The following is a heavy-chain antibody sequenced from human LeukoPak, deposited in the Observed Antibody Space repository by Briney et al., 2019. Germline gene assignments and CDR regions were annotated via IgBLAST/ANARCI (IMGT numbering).Heavy chain of an antibody. Sequence: PGGSLRLSCAASGFTVSSNYMNWVRQAPGKGLEWVSYISSSGSTIYYADSVKGRFTISRDNAKNSLYLQMNSLRAEDTAVYYCASFPKGRIAAAGGSSDYWGQGTLVTVSS. CDR3: ASFPKGRIAAAGGSSDY. CDR1: GFTVSSNY. CDR2: ISSSGSTI. V-gene: IGHV3-11*01. J-gene: IGHJ4*02. D-gene: IGHD6-13*01.